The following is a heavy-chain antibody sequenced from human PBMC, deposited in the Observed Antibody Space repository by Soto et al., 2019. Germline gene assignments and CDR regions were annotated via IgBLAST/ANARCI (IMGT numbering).Heavy chain of an antibody. CDR2: IYWNDNK. D-gene: IGHD2-21*01. J-gene: IGHJ5*02. CDR3: ALRPASHMNWFSP. V-gene: IGHV2-5*01. CDR1: GFSLTTVGVG. Sequence: QITLREAGPTLVKPTQTLTLTCTFSGFSLTTVGVGVGWIRQPPRRAPEWLALIYWNDNKRYSPSLERRVNITKDTSRNQVVLTMTAMDPVDTATYYCALRPASHMNWFSPWGQGTLVTVSS.